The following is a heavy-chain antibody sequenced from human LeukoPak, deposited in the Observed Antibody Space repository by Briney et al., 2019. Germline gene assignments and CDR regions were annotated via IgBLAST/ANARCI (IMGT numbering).Heavy chain of an antibody. CDR2: IIPILCIA. CDR3: ARADSSSWYGYFDY. D-gene: IGHD6-13*01. CDR1: GGTFSSYT. V-gene: IGHV1-69*02. J-gene: IGHJ4*02. Sequence: SVKVSCKASGGTFSSYTISWVRQPPGQGLEWMGRIIPILCIANYAQKFQGRVTITADKPTSTAYMELSSLRSDDTAAYYCARADSSSWYGYFDYWGQGTLVIVSS.